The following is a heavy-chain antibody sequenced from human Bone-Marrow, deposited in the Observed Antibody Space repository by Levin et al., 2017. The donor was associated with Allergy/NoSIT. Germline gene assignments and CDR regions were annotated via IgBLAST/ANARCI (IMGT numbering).Heavy chain of an antibody. Sequence: SQTLSLTCAVYGGSFSSYYWTWIRQPPGKGLEWIGEINPSGNTNYNPSLKSRITITVDTSRNQFSLRLTSVTAADTAMYYCARGVTRTSGIWGQGTMVTVSS. V-gene: IGHV4-34*01. CDR2: INPSGNT. CDR1: GGSFSSYY. CDR3: ARGVTRTSGI. D-gene: IGHD3-3*01. J-gene: IGHJ3*02.